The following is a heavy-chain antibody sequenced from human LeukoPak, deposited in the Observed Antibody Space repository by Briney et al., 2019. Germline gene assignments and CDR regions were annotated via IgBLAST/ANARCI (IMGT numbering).Heavy chain of an antibody. J-gene: IGHJ3*02. CDR1: GYTLTELS. CDR3: ATAGLKTDAFDI. D-gene: IGHD3-22*01. V-gene: IGHV1-24*01. Sequence: LRASVKVSCKVSGYTLTELSMHWVRQAPGKGLEWMGGFDPEDGETIYAQKFQGRVTMTEDTSTDTAYMELSSLRSEDTAVYYCATAGLKTDAFDIWGQGTMVTVSS. CDR2: FDPEDGET.